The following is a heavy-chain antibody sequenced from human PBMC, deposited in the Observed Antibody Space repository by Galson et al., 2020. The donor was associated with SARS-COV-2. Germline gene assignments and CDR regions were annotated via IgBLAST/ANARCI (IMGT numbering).Heavy chain of an antibody. J-gene: IGHJ4*02. V-gene: IGHV1-2*06. D-gene: IGHD3-3*01. CDR1: GYTFTGYY. CDR3: ARPPGDLFGANYFDF. Sequence: ASVKVSCKTSGYTFTGYYMHWVRQAPGQGLELMGRIHPNSGGTDYVQKFQGRVTMTRDTSISTAYMELGSLRAEDTADYYCARPPGDLFGANYFDFWGQGTRVTVSS. CDR2: IHPNSGGT.